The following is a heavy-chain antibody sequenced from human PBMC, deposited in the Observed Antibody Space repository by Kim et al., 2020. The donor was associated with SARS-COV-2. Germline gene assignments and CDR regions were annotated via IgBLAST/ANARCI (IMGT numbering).Heavy chain of an antibody. CDR2: IYYSGTT. V-gene: IGHV4-39*07. J-gene: IGHJ4*02. CDR1: GGSISSGGYY. Sequence: SETLSLTCTVSGGSISSGGYYWGWIRQPPGKGLEWIGSIYYSGTTYYNPSFKSRVTISADTSKNQFSLKLSSVTAADTAMYYCARDRFYSETSQGEFDYCGRGTPVTVSS. CDR3: ARDRFYSETSQGEFDY. D-gene: IGHD3-16*01.